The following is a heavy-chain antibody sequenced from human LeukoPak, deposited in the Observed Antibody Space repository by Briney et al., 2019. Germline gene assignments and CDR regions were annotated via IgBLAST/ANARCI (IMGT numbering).Heavy chain of an antibody. D-gene: IGHD2-15*01. CDR3: ARTYCSGGGCSRYFDY. J-gene: IGHJ4*02. CDR1: GGSISSSNW. V-gene: IGHV4-4*02. Sequence: SGTLSLTCAVSGGSISSSNWWVWVRQPPGKGLEWIGEISHSGSTNYNPSLKSRVTISADKSKNQFSLKLNSVTAADTAVYYCARTYCSGGGCSRYFDYWGQGSLVTVSS. CDR2: ISHSGST.